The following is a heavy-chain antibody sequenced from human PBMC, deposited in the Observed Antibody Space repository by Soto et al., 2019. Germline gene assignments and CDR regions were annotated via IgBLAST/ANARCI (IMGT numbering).Heavy chain of an antibody. V-gene: IGHV3-23*01. J-gene: IGHJ4*02. CDR3: AKDPSTGGADY. Sequence: GGSLRLSCTASGFILSEYAMNWVRHTPGAGLEWVSTLSKDGANEHYLDSVKGRFTISRDDAKNTLYLQMNSLRAEDTAMYYCAKDPSTGGADYWGQGTQVTVAS. CDR1: GFILSEYA. D-gene: IGHD2-15*01. CDR2: LSKDGANE.